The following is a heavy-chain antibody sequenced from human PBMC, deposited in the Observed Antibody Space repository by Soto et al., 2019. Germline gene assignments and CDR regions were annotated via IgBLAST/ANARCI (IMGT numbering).Heavy chain of an antibody. CDR2: LYYTGST. CDR1: GGSINSGDYY. Sequence: SETLSLTCTVSGGSINSGDYYWSWIRQPPGKGLEWIGNLYYTGSTYYNPTLKSRVTISVDTSKKQFSLMVTSVTAADTAVYYCARYRYSDSLKEYYFDYWGQGTLVTVSS. J-gene: IGHJ4*02. V-gene: IGHV4-30-4*01. CDR3: ARYRYSDSLKEYYFDY. D-gene: IGHD3-22*01.